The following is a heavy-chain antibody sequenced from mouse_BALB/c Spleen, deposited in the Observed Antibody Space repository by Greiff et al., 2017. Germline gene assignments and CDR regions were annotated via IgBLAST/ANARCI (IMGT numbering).Heavy chain of an antibody. CDR3: ARHVAYDYDYFDY. CDR1: GFTFSSYG. Sequence: DVMLVESGGDLVKPGGSLKLSCAASGFTFSSYGMSWVRQTPDKRLEWVATISSGGSYTYYPDSVKGRFTISRDNAKNTLYLQMSSLKSEDTAMYYCARHVAYDYDYFDYWGQGTTLTVSS. D-gene: IGHD2-4*01. CDR2: ISSGGSYT. V-gene: IGHV5-6*02. J-gene: IGHJ2*01.